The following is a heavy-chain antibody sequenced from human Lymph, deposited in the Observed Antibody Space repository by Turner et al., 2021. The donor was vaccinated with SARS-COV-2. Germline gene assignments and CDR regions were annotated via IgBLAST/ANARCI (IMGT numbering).Heavy chain of an antibody. CDR3: ARGGLYYYDSSAYYNDAFDI. CDR2: INPNSGCT. Sequence: QVQLVQSGAEVKKPGASVKVSCQASGYTFTDYYMHWVRQAPGQGLEWMGWINPNSGCTDYAQKFQGRVTVTRDASFNTAYMELTRLRSDDTAVYYCARGGLYYYDSSAYYNDAFDIWGQGTMVTVSS. V-gene: IGHV1-2*02. D-gene: IGHD3-22*01. J-gene: IGHJ3*02. CDR1: GYTFTDYY.